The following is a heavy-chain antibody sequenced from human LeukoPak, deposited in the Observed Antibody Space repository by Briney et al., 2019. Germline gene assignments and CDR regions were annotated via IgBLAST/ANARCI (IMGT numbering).Heavy chain of an antibody. D-gene: IGHD5-18*01. Sequence: ASVKVSCKASGYSFTTHYMHWVRQAPGQGLEWMGIVNPSGGGTTYAQTFHDSITMTTDTSASTVYLELGSLRSEDSAVYFCARGGMGIQLWPFDYWGQGTLVTVSS. CDR3: ARGGMGIQLWPFDY. J-gene: IGHJ4*02. CDR2: VNPSGGGT. V-gene: IGHV1-46*01. CDR1: GYSFTTHY.